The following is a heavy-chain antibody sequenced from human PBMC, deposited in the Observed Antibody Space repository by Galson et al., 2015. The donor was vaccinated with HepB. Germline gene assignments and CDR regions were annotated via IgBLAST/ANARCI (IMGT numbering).Heavy chain of an antibody. V-gene: IGHV3-15*01. J-gene: IGHJ6*02. CDR2: IKTKNGGETR. Sequence: SLRLSCAASGFTFADAWMTWVRQAAGQGLEWVGRIKTKNGGETRDYGPAVEGRFTISRDDSSNRVYLQMNSLKTDDTAVYYCVTDSYCSRNRCYGPNYYYGMDAWGQGTTVTVSS. CDR1: GFTFADAW. D-gene: IGHD2-2*01. CDR3: VTDSYCSRNRCYGPNYYYGMDA.